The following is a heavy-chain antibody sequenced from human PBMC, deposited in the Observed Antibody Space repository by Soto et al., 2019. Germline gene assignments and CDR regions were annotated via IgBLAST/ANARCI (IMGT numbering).Heavy chain of an antibody. J-gene: IGHJ4*02. Sequence: QVQLVQSGAEVKKPGSSVTVSCKVSGGTFSGTAINWVRQAPGQGQEWLGGIIPMFAITHYAPKFQGRVAITADESTSTAYMQLNSLRSYATAVYHCVRAPHNNRCKFFHGGQGTRVSVSS. CDR2: IIPMFAIT. D-gene: IGHD1-1*01. CDR1: GGTFSGTA. V-gene: IGHV1-69*01. CDR3: VRAPHNNRCKFFH.